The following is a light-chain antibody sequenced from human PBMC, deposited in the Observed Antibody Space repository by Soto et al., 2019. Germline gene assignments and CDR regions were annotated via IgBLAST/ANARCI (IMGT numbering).Light chain of an antibody. CDR1: QAIGND. V-gene: IGKV1-6*01. J-gene: IGKJ2*01. CDR3: LHDYNYPLT. CDR2: AAS. Sequence: AIQMTQSPPSLSASVGDRVTITCRASQAIGNDLTWYQQKPGKAPNLLIFAASSLQSGVPSRFSGSGSGTDFTLTISSLQPEDFATYYCLHDYNYPLTFGQGTKLEIK.